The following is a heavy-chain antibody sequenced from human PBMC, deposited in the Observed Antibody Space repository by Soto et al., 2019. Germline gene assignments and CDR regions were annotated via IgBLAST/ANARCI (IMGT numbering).Heavy chain of an antibody. CDR1: GGSISSYY. CDR2: AYYSGST. J-gene: IGHJ6*02. V-gene: IGHV4-59*08. CDR3: ARSGSGSYSPYYHYQGMDV. D-gene: IGHD3-10*01. Sequence: QVQLQESGPGLVKPSETLSLTCTVSGGSISSYYWSWIRQPPGKGLEWIGYAYYSGSTNYNPSLXSRVTLSLATXXNXVXXKWNPVTAADTAVYYCARSGSGSYSPYYHYQGMDVWGQGTTVTVSS.